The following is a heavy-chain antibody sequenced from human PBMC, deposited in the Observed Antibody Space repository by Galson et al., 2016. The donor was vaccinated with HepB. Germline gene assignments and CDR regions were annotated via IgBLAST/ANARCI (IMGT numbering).Heavy chain of an antibody. J-gene: IGHJ4*02. Sequence: SLRLSCAPSGFSFSGYAMSWVRQAPGKGPEWVSSISASGANTYYADSVDGRFTVSRDNFKNTLYLQMNSLRAEDTAVYYCAKVAPGGYSFDTWGRGALVTVSS. CDR2: ISASGANT. V-gene: IGHV3-23*01. D-gene: IGHD2-15*01. CDR1: GFSFSGYA. CDR3: AKVAPGGYSFDT.